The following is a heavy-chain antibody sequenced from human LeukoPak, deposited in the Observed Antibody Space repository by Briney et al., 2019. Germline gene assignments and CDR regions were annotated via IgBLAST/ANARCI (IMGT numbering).Heavy chain of an antibody. CDR1: GGSISSYY. Sequence: PSETLSLTCTVSGGSISSYYWSWIRQPAGKGLEWIGRIYTSGSTNYNPSLKSRVTMPVDTSKNQFSLKLSSVTAADTAVYYCARVRIWGSGRPKPYYFDYWGQGTLVTVSS. V-gene: IGHV4-4*07. D-gene: IGHD6-19*01. J-gene: IGHJ4*02. CDR3: ARVRIWGSGRPKPYYFDY. CDR2: IYTSGST.